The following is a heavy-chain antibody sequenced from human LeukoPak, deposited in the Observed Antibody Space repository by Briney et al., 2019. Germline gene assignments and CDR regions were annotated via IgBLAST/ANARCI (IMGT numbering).Heavy chain of an antibody. CDR3: AKESQLSYSGTFYIDY. J-gene: IGHJ4*02. CDR2: ISNSGST. V-gene: IGHV4-4*08. D-gene: IGHD1-26*01. CDR1: GGSFSSHY. Sequence: SETLSLTCTVSGGSFSSHYWSWIRQPPGKGLEWIGYISNSGSTNYNPSLKSRVTISVDTSKNQFSLRLSSVTAADTAVYYCAKESQLSYSGTFYIDYWGQGTLVTVSS.